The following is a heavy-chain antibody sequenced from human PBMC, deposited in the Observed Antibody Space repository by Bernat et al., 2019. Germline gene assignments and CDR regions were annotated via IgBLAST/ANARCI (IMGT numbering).Heavy chain of an antibody. V-gene: IGHV4-39*01. CDR2: IYCSGST. J-gene: IGHJ2*01. Sequence: QLQLQESGPGLVKPSETLSLTCTVSGGSISSSSYYWGWIRQPPGKGLEWIGSIYCSGSTYYNPSLKSRVTISVDTSKNQFSLKLSSVTAADTAVYYCASTPILYWYFDLWGRGTLVTVSS. D-gene: IGHD2-15*01. CDR3: ASTPILYWYFDL. CDR1: GGSISSSSYY.